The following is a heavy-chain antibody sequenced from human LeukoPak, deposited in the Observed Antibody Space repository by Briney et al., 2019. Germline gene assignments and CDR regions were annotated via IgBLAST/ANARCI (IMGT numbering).Heavy chain of an antibody. CDR3: ARGPVVPLDY. CDR2: IYHSGST. D-gene: IGHD2-15*01. CDR1: GYSISSGYY. V-gene: IGHV4-38-2*01. Sequence: PSETLSVTCAVSGYSISSGYYWGWIRQPPGKGLEWIGSIYHSGSTYYNPSLKSRVTISVDTSKNQFSLKLSSVTAADTAVYYCARGPVVPLDYWGQGTLVTVSS. J-gene: IGHJ4*02.